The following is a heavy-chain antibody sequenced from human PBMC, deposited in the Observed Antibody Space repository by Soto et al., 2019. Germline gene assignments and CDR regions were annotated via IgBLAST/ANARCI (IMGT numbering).Heavy chain of an antibody. CDR2: ISAYNGNT. Sequence: QVQLVQSGAEVKKPGASVKVSCKASGYTFTSYGISWVRQAPGQGLEWMGWISAYNGNTNYAQKLQGRVTMTTDTPTSTAYMELRRLRSDDTAVYYCARETERGYYDSSAFDHWGQGTLVTVSS. D-gene: IGHD3-22*01. CDR3: ARETERGYYDSSAFDH. V-gene: IGHV1-18*01. CDR1: GYTFTSYG. J-gene: IGHJ4*02.